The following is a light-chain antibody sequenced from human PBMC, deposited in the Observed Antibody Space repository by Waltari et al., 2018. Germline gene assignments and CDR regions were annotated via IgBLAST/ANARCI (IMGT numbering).Light chain of an antibody. J-gene: IGLJ1*01. CDR3: YSYAGGSV. CDR1: SSDVGRSNL. CDR2: EVS. V-gene: IGLV2-23*02. Sequence: QSALTQPASVSGSPGQSITISCTGSSSDVGRSNLVSWYLQHPGKAPKLIIHEVSKRPAGVSNRSSGSKSGNTASLTISGLQAEDEADYYCYSYAGGSVFGTGTKVTVL.